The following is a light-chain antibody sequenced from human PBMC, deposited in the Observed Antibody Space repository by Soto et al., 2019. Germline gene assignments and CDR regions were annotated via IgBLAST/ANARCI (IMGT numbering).Light chain of an antibody. CDR3: QQYNNWPLWT. J-gene: IGKJ1*01. CDR1: QSVSSS. CDR2: DAS. V-gene: IGKV3-15*01. Sequence: EIVMTQSPATLSMSPGERATLSCRASQSVSSSLAWYQQKPGQAPRLLIYDASTRATGIPARFSGSGSGTEFTLTISSLQSEDFAVYYCQQYNNWPLWTFGQGTKVDIK.